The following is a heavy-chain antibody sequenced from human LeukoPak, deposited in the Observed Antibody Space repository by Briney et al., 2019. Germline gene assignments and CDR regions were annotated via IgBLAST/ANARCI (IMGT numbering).Heavy chain of an antibody. J-gene: IGHJ4*02. V-gene: IGHV3-23*01. D-gene: IGHD1-7*01. CDR3: AKDSYNWNYGLFDY. CDR1: GFTFSSYA. CDR2: ISGSGGST. Sequence: GGSLRLSCAASGFTFSSYAMSWVRQAPGKGLEWVSAISGSGGSTYYADSVKGRFTISRDNSKNTLYLQMNSLRAEDTAIYYRAKDSYNWNYGLFDYWGQGTLVTVSS.